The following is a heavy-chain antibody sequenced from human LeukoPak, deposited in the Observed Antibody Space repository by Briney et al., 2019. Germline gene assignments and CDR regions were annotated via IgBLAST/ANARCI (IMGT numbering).Heavy chain of an antibody. CDR3: GRELDGSVDY. D-gene: IGHD3-10*01. Sequence: GGSLRLSCAASGFTFSKYWMYWVRQASGKGLEWVANIKQDGSEKHYVDSVEGRFTISRENAKNSLFLQMSSLRADDTAVYYCGRELDGSVDYWGQGTLVTVSS. CDR2: IKQDGSEK. CDR1: GFTFSKYW. J-gene: IGHJ4*02. V-gene: IGHV3-7*01.